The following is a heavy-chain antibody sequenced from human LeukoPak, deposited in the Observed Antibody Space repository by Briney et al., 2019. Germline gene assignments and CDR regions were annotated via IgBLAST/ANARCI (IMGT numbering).Heavy chain of an antibody. Sequence: PGTSLRLSCAASGFTFSSYAVHWYRQAPGKCQAPVAVISYDGSNKYYADSVKGRFTISRDNSKNTLYLQMNSLRAEDTAVYYCASPVTAHFDYWGQGTLVTVSS. CDR3: ASPVTAHFDY. D-gene: IGHD3-16*01. CDR2: ISYDGSNK. J-gene: IGHJ4*02. CDR1: GFTFSSYA. V-gene: IGHV3-30*04.